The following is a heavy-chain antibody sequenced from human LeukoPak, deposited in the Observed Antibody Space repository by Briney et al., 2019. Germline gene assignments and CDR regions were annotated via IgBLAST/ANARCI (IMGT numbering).Heavy chain of an antibody. Sequence: PGGSLRLSCAASGFTFSSYCMSWVRQAPGKGLEWVSAISGSGGSTYYADSVKGRFTISRDNPKNTLYLQMNSLRAEDKAVYYCAKFPGIAVAGTLFDYWGQGPLVTVSS. D-gene: IGHD6-19*01. J-gene: IGHJ4*02. V-gene: IGHV3-23*01. CDR3: AKFPGIAVAGTLFDY. CDR1: GFTFSSYC. CDR2: ISGSGGST.